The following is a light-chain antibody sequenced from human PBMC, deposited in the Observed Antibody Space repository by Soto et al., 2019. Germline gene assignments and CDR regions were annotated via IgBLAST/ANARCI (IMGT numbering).Light chain of an antibody. CDR1: QGISNY. Sequence: DIQMTQSPSSLSASVGDRVTSTCRASQGISNYLAWYQQKPGKVPKLLIYVASTLQSGVPSRFSGSGSGTDFTLTISSLQPEDVATYSCQKYNSAPQTFGPGTKVDIK. J-gene: IGKJ1*01. CDR2: VAS. CDR3: QKYNSAPQT. V-gene: IGKV1-27*01.